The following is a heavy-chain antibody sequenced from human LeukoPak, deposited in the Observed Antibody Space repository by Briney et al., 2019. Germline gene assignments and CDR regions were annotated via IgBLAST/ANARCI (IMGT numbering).Heavy chain of an antibody. CDR3: AREAFGWYYDSSGYFDY. J-gene: IGHJ4*02. Sequence: GGSLRLSCAASGFTFSSYSMNWVRQAPGKGLEWVSSISSSSSYIYYADSVKGRFTISRDNAKNSLYLQMNSLRAEDTAVYYCAREAFGWYYDSSGYFDYWGQGTLVTVSS. CDR2: ISSSSSYI. D-gene: IGHD3-22*01. CDR1: GFTFSSYS. V-gene: IGHV3-21*01.